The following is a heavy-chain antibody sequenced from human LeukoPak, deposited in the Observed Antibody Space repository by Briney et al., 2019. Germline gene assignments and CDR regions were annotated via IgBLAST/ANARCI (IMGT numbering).Heavy chain of an antibody. V-gene: IGHV3-43*02. CDR2: ISEDGGRT. D-gene: IGHD3-16*01. Sequence: PGGSLRLSCAASGFTFDDYAMHWVRQAPGKGLEWVSLISEDGGRTYYADSVRGRFTISRDNSKNSLYLQMNSLRTEDTAWYYCARGMYYVYWGQGTLVTVSS. CDR1: GFTFDDYA. J-gene: IGHJ4*02. CDR3: ARGMYYVY.